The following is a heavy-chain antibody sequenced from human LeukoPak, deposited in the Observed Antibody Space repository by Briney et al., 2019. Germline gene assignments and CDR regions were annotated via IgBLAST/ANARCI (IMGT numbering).Heavy chain of an antibody. D-gene: IGHD3-10*01. CDR3: ASFRGPSHYYGSGSYYIY. CDR2: INHSGST. V-gene: IGHV4-34*01. CDR1: GGSFSGYY. Sequence: SSETLSLTRAVYGGSFSGYYWSWIRQPPGKGLEWIGEINHSGSTNYNPSLKSRVTISVDTSKNQFSLKLSSVTAADTAVYYCASFRGPSHYYGSGSYYIYWGQGTLVTVSS. J-gene: IGHJ4*02.